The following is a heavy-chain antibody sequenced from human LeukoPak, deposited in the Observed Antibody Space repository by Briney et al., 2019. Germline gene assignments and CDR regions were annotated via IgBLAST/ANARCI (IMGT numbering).Heavy chain of an antibody. Sequence: GGSLRLSCAASGFTFSSYAMHWVRQAPGKGLEYVSAISSNGGSTYYANSVKGRFTISRDNSKNTLYLQMGNLRAEDMAVYYCARDREWELLSGPFDYWGQGTLVTVSS. CDR1: GFTFSSYA. D-gene: IGHD1-26*01. CDR2: ISSNGGST. CDR3: ARDREWELLSGPFDY. J-gene: IGHJ4*02. V-gene: IGHV3-64*01.